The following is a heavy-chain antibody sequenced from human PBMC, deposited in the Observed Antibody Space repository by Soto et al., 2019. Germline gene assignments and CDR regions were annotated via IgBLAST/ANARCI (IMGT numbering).Heavy chain of an antibody. CDR3: ARGSWDDVSGHYYMDV. J-gene: IGHJ6*03. Sequence: TPALSLSCASRGGSVSSNSAGWNCIRQTPSRGLEWLGRTYYRSKWYFNYAVSVESRITINPDTSKNQFSLQLSSVTPGDTAVYYCARGSWDDVSGHYYMDVWGKGTTVTVSS. D-gene: IGHD1-1*01. CDR2: TYYRSKWYF. V-gene: IGHV6-1*01. CDR1: GGSVSSNSAG.